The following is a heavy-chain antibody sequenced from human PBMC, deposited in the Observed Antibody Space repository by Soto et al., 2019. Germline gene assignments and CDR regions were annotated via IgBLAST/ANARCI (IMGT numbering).Heavy chain of an antibody. CDR3: TRPRDLELRSGYYYYGMDV. V-gene: IGHV3-73*01. CDR2: IRSKANSYAT. D-gene: IGHD1-7*01. CDR1: GFTFSGSA. J-gene: IGHJ6*02. Sequence: GSLRLSCAASGFTFSGSAMHWVRQASGKGLEWVGRIRSKANSYATAYAASVKGRFTISRDDSKNTAYLQMNSLKTEDTAVYYCTRPRDLELRSGYYYYGMDVWGQGTTVTVSS.